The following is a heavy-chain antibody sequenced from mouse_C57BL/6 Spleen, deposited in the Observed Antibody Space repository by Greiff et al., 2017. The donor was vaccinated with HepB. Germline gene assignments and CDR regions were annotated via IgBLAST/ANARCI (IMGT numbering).Heavy chain of an antibody. D-gene: IGHD2-14*01. CDR1: GYTFTSYW. Sequence: QVQLQQPGAELVKPGASVKLSCKASGYTFTSYWMHWVKQRPGQGLEWIGMIHPNSGSTNYNEKFKSKATLTVDKSSSTAYMQLSSLTSEDSAVYYCAIGRRYDERVWFAYWGQGTLVTVSA. CDR3: AIGRRYDERVWFAY. CDR2: IHPNSGST. V-gene: IGHV1-64*01. J-gene: IGHJ3*01.